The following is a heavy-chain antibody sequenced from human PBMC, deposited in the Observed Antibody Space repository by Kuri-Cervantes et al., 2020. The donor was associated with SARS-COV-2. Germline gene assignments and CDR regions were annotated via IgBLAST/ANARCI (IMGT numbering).Heavy chain of an antibody. CDR3: ARGFWSLGGLEHDYGDYGHSTAKRNYYYYGMDV. Sequence: ASVKVSCKASGYTFTSYDINWVRQATGQGLEWMGWMNPNSGNTGYAQKFQGRVTMTRNTSISTAYMELSSLRSEDTAVYYCARGFWSLGGLEHDYGDYGHSTAKRNYYYYGMDVWGQGTTVTVSS. CDR1: GYTFTSYD. D-gene: IGHD4-17*01. V-gene: IGHV1-8*01. J-gene: IGHJ6*02. CDR2: MNPNSGNT.